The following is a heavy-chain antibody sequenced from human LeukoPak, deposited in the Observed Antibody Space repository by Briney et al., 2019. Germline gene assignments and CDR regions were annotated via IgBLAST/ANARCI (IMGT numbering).Heavy chain of an antibody. V-gene: IGHV4-34*01. J-gene: IGHJ5*02. Sequence: SETLSLTCAVYGGSFSGYYWSWIRQPPGKGLEWIGEINHSGSTNYNPSLKSRVTISVDTSKNQFSLKLSSVTAADTAVYYCARHFSSRPPYNWFDPWGQGTLVTVSS. CDR2: INHSGST. D-gene: IGHD2/OR15-2a*01. CDR3: ARHFSSRPPYNWFDP. CDR1: GGSFSGYY.